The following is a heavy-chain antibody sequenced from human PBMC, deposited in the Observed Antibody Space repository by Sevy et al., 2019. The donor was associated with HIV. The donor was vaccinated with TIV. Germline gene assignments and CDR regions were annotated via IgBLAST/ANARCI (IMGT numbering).Heavy chain of an antibody. V-gene: IGHV3-30*18. D-gene: IGHD3-22*01. CDR1: GFNFSPYA. CDR3: AKEGYYYDSRSSDWFDP. Sequence: GGSLRLSCAASGFNFSPYAMHWVRQGPGKGLEWVATVSSDGTTRSYVDSIKGRFSLSRANSKNTLYLQMNNLTPEDTAVYYCAKEGYYYDSRSSDWFDPWGPGALVTVSS. CDR2: VSSDGTTR. J-gene: IGHJ5*02.